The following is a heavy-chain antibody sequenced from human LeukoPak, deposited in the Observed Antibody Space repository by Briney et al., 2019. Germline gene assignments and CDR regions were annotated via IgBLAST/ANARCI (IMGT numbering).Heavy chain of an antibody. V-gene: IGHV3-11*05. CDR3: ARDSGSYYDY. D-gene: IGHD1-26*01. J-gene: IGHJ4*02. Sequence: GGSLRLSCAASGFSLSDYYMSWIRQAPGKGLEGISHISSSSSYTNYSDSVKGRFTISRDNAKNPLHLQMSSLRAEDTAVYYCARDSGSYYDYWGQGTLVTVSS. CDR2: ISSSSSYT. CDR1: GFSLSDYY.